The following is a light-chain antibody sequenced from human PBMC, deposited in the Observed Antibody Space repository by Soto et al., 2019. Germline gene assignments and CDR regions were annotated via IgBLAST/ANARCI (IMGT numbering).Light chain of an antibody. CDR1: QSVSSSY. V-gene: IGKV3D-15*01. J-gene: IGKJ4*01. CDR3: QQYNNWPRAT. CDR2: GAS. Sequence: EIVMTQSPATLSVSPGERVTLSCRASQSVSSSYFAWYQQKPGQAPRLLIYGASSRATGVPDRFSGSGSGTDFNLTISSLQSEDFAVYYCQQYNNWPRATFGGGTKVDIK.